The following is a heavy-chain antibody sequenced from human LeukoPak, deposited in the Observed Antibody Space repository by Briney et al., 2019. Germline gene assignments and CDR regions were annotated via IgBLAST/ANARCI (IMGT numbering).Heavy chain of an antibody. V-gene: IGHV4-31*03. J-gene: IGHJ5*02. Sequence: PSETLSLTCTVSGGSISSGGYYWSWIRQHPGKGLEWIGYIYYSGSTYYNPSLKSRVTISVDTSKNQFSLKLSSVTAADTAVYYCARGLLYSSSVWFDPWGQGTLVTVSS. CDR1: GGSISSGGYY. CDR3: ARGLLYSSSVWFDP. CDR2: IYYSGST. D-gene: IGHD6-6*01.